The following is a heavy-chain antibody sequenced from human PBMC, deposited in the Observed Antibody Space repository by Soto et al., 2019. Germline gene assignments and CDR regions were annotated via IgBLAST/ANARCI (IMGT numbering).Heavy chain of an antibody. Sequence: QVQLVQSGAEVKKPGSSVRVSCRSSGDTFSSYIVNWLRLAPGRGLGWMGRVIPVLTTTDYAQNFRGRVTISADRSTNTVYLDLSSLRSDDTAVYYCARRRYCGYDCYHKHYYGMDVWGQGSLVTVAS. J-gene: IGHJ6*02. CDR2: VIPVLTTT. D-gene: IGHD2-21*02. CDR3: ARRRYCGYDCYHKHYYGMDV. V-gene: IGHV1-69*08. CDR1: GDTFSSYI.